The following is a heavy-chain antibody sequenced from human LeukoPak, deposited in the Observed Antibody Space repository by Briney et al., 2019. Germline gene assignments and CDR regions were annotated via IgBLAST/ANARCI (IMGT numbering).Heavy chain of an antibody. Sequence: ASLRLSCAASGFTFSSYAMSWVRQAPGKGLEWVSAISGSGGSTYYADSVKGRFAISRDNSKNTLYLQMNSLRAEDTAVYYCAKDRSAFDWLLANYWGQGTLVTVSS. CDR3: AKDRSAFDWLLANY. J-gene: IGHJ4*02. CDR1: GFTFSSYA. V-gene: IGHV3-23*01. D-gene: IGHD3-9*01. CDR2: ISGSGGST.